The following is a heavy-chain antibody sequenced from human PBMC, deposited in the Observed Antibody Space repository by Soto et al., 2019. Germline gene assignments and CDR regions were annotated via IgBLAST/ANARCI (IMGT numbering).Heavy chain of an antibody. J-gene: IGHJ4*02. V-gene: IGHV5-51*01. CDR3: ARHSREEKGWTIRRLDY. Sequence: GESLKISCEASGYSFTSNWIGWVRQMPGKGLEWMGIINPADSDIKYSPSFQGQVTISADKSISTVYLQWSSLQASYTARYYCARHSREEKGWTIRRLDYWGQGTLVTVSS. CDR1: GYSFTSNW. CDR2: INPADSDI. D-gene: IGHD2-2*01.